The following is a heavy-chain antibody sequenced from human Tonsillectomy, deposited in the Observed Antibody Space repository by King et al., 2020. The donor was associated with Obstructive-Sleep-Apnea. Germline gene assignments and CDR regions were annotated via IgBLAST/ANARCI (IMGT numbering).Heavy chain of an antibody. V-gene: IGHV3-53*04. Sequence: QLVQSGGALVQPGGSPRLSCIVSGLTVRSNYMSWLRQAPGKGLEWVSTIYIDGSTHYADSVKGRFTISRLNSENTVFLQVNSLRPDDTAVYYCARGFRWFDPWGQGTLVIVSS. CDR3: ARGFRWFDP. CDR1: GLTVRSNY. D-gene: IGHD3-10*01. J-gene: IGHJ5*02. CDR2: IYIDGST.